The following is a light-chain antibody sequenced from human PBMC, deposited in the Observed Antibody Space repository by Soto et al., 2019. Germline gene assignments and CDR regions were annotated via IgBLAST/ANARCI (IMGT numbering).Light chain of an antibody. CDR2: GAS. Sequence: ENVLTQSPATLSLSPGERATLSCRASQSVSSYLAWYQQKPGQAPRLLIYGASNRATGIPARFSGSGSGTDLTLTISSLEPEDFAVYYCQQRSNWPLTFGGGTKVEIK. CDR1: QSVSSY. CDR3: QQRSNWPLT. V-gene: IGKV3-11*01. J-gene: IGKJ4*01.